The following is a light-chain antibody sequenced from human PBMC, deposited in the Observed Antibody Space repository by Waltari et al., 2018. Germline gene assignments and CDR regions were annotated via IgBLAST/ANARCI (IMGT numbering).Light chain of an antibody. Sequence: QSVLTQPPSVSGAPGQRVTISCTGTSSNIGAGYDVHWYQQLPGTAPKLLIYGNTNRPSGVPARFPGSKSGTSASLALTGLQAEDEADYFCQSFDSSLSGSVFGGGTKLTVL. CDR3: QSFDSSLSGSV. CDR2: GNT. CDR1: SSNIGAGYD. V-gene: IGLV1-40*01. J-gene: IGLJ2*01.